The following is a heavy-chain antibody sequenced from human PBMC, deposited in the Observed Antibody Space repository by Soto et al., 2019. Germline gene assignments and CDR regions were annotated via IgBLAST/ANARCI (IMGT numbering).Heavy chain of an antibody. D-gene: IGHD5-18*01. CDR2: IYYSGST. CDR3: ARDRYNYYYYGMGV. J-gene: IGHJ6*02. Sequence: SETLSLTCTVSGGSISSGDYYWSWIRQPPGKGLEWIGYIYYSGSTYYNPSLKSRVTISVDTSKNQFSLKLSSVTAADTAVYYCARDRYNYYYYGMGVWGQGTTVTVSS. V-gene: IGHV4-30-4*01. CDR1: GGSISSGDYY.